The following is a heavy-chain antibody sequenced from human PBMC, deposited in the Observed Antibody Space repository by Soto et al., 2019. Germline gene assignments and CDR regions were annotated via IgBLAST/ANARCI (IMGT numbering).Heavy chain of an antibody. D-gene: IGHD3-9*01. CDR3: ARYYDILTGYRPLFDY. CDR1: GFTFSSYS. V-gene: IGHV3-48*02. Sequence: GGSLRLSCAASGFTFSSYSMNWVRQAPGKGLEWVSYISSSSSTIYYADSVKGRFTISRDNAKNSLYLQMNSLRDEDTAVYYCARYYDILTGYRPLFDYWGQGTLVTVSS. CDR2: ISSSSSTI. J-gene: IGHJ4*02.